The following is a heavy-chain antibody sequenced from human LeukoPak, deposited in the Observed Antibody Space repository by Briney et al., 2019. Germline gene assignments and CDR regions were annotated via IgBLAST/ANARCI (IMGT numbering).Heavy chain of an antibody. Sequence: GGSLKLSCAASGFTFSGCAVHWVRQAPGKGLEWVGRIGSKAFDYATVYAASVEGRFTISRDDSKHTAFLQMNSLKTEDTAVYYCTTYYYDSTSDFAYWGQGTLVTVSS. J-gene: IGHJ4*02. CDR1: GFTFSGCA. V-gene: IGHV3-73*01. CDR3: TTYYYDSTSDFAY. CDR2: IGSKAFDYAT. D-gene: IGHD3-22*01.